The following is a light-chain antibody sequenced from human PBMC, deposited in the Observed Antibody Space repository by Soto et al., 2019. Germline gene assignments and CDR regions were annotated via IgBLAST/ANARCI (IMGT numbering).Light chain of an antibody. CDR3: QQSYSTSWP. CDR1: QGISTY. Sequence: DIQMTQSPSSLSASVGDRVTITCRASQGISTYLNWYQQKPGKAPKLLIYAASSLQSGVPSRFSGSGSEPDFTLTISSLQPEDFATYSCQQSYSTSWPFGQGTKVEIK. J-gene: IGKJ1*01. CDR2: AAS. V-gene: IGKV1-39*01.